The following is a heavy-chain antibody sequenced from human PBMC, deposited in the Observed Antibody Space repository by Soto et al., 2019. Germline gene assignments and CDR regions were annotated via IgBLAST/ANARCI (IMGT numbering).Heavy chain of an antibody. CDR3: ASVIPLGY. V-gene: IGHV3-74*01. Sequence: PGGSLRLSCAASGFTFSSYWMHWVRQAPGKGPVWVSRINSDGSSTSYADSVKGRFTISRDNAKNTLYLQMNSLRAEDTAVYYCASVIPLGYWGQGTLVTVSS. CDR2: INSDGSST. J-gene: IGHJ4*02. D-gene: IGHD2-21*01. CDR1: GFTFSSYW.